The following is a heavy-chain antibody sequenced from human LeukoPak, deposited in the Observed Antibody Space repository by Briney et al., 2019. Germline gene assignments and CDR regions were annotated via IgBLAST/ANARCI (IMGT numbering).Heavy chain of an antibody. V-gene: IGHV4-59*01. CDR3: ARDRSGDSSGYYWFDP. Sequence: PETLSLTCTVSGGSISSYYWSWIRQPPGKGLEWIGYIYYSGSTNYNPSLKSRVTISVDTSKNQFSLKLSSVTAADTAVYYCARDRSGDSSGYYWFDPWGQGTLVTVSS. CDR2: IYYSGST. CDR1: GGSISSYY. D-gene: IGHD3-22*01. J-gene: IGHJ5*02.